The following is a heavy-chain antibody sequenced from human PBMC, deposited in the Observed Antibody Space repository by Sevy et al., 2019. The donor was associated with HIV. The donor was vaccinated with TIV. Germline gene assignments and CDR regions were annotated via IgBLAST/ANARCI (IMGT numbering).Heavy chain of an antibody. CDR2: INHSGST. Sequence: SETLSLTCAVYGGSFSGYYWSWIRQPPGKGLEWIGEINHSGSTNYNSSLKSRVNISVDTSKNQFSLKLSSVTAADTAVYHCARASLTRRDGYKLGNYFGYWGQGTLVTVSS. V-gene: IGHV4-34*01. CDR3: ARASLTRRDGYKLGNYFGY. D-gene: IGHD5-18*01. J-gene: IGHJ4*02. CDR1: GGSFSGYY.